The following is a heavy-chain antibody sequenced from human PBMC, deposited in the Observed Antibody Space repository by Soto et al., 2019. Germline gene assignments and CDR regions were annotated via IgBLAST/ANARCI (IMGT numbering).Heavy chain of an antibody. Sequence: GGSLRLSCAASGFTFSSYAMHWVRQAPGKGLEWVAVISYDGSDKYYADSVKGRFTISRDNSKNTLYLQMNSLRAEDTAVYYCARYMVWGVIITIGFDYWGQGTLVTVSS. V-gene: IGHV3-30-3*01. CDR3: ARYMVWGVIITIGFDY. CDR1: GFTFSSYA. D-gene: IGHD3-10*01. CDR2: ISYDGSDK. J-gene: IGHJ4*02.